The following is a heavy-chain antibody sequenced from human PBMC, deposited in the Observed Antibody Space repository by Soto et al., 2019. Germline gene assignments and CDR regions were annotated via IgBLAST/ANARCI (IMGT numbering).Heavy chain of an antibody. CDR1: GGTFSSYT. CDR2: IIPILGIA. Sequence: QVQLVHSGAEVKKPGSSVKVSCKASGGTFSSYTISWVRQAPGQGLEWMGRIIPILGIANYAQKFQGRVTITADMSTSTAYMELSSLRSEDTAVYYCAREEYYFGSGAFFDYWGQGTLVTVSS. D-gene: IGHD3-10*01. V-gene: IGHV1-69*04. J-gene: IGHJ4*02. CDR3: AREEYYFGSGAFFDY.